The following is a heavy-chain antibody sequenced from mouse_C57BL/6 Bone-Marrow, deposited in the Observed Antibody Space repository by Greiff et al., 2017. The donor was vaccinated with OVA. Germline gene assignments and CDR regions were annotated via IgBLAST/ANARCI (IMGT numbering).Heavy chain of an antibody. J-gene: IGHJ2*01. CDR1: GFTFTDYY. CDR3: ARSNYYGSGNPYYFDY. V-gene: IGHV7-3*01. D-gene: IGHD1-1*01. CDR2: IRNKANGYTT. Sequence: EVKLMESGGGLVQPGGSLSLSCAASGFTFTDYYMSWVRQPPGKALEWLGFIRNKANGYTTEYSASVKGRFTISRDNSQSILYLQMNALRAEDSATYYCARSNYYGSGNPYYFDYWGQGTTLTVSS.